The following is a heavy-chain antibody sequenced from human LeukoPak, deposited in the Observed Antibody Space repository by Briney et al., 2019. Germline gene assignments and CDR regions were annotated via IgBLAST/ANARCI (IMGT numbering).Heavy chain of an antibody. V-gene: IGHV3-23*01. CDR1: GFSFNIYD. CDR2: IRGGGPET. Sequence: GESLGLSCVASGFSFNIYDMSWFRQAPGKGLEWVSGIRGGGPETYYADSVKGRFSISRDNSKNTLFLQTNGLRAEDSAIYYCVRGIRAPDFWGQGTLVTVSS. CDR3: VRGIRAPDF. J-gene: IGHJ4*02.